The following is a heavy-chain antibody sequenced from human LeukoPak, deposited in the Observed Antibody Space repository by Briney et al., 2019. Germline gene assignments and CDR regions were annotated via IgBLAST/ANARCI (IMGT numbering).Heavy chain of an antibody. CDR2: IYYSGTT. CDR3: ARGVYIAAAQYGY. D-gene: IGHD6-13*01. Sequence: SETLSLTCTVSGGSISSYYWSWIRQPPGKGLEWIGYIYYSGTTNYNPSLKSRVTISVDTSKYQFSLKLSSVTAADTAVYYCARGVYIAAAQYGYWGQGTLVTVSS. V-gene: IGHV4-59*01. J-gene: IGHJ4*02. CDR1: GGSISSYY.